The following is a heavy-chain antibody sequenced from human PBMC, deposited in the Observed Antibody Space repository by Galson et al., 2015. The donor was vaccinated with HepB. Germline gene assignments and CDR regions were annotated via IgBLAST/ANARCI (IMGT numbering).Heavy chain of an antibody. V-gene: IGHV3-48*01. Sequence: SLRLSCAASGFTFSSYSMNWVRQAPGKGLEWVSYISSSSSTIYYADSVKGRFTISGDNAKNSLYLQMNSLRAEDTAVYYCARDNGEVGATVAFDIWGQGTMVTVSS. CDR2: ISSSSSTI. D-gene: IGHD1-26*01. CDR1: GFTFSSYS. CDR3: ARDNGEVGATVAFDI. J-gene: IGHJ3*02.